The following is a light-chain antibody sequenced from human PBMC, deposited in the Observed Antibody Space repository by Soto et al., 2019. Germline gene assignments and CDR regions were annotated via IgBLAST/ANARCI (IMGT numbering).Light chain of an antibody. V-gene: IGLV1-40*01. CDR1: KSNIGAGFD. J-gene: IGLJ3*02. CDR3: QSYANNWGGFRL. CDR2: ATT. Sequence: QSVLTQPPSVSGAPGQRITIPCTGSKSNIGAGFDVHWYRQLPGTAPKLLIYATTSRPSGVPDRLSASKSGTSAFLVINGLPAEAEADYYRQSYANNWGGFRLFGGGTKLTVL.